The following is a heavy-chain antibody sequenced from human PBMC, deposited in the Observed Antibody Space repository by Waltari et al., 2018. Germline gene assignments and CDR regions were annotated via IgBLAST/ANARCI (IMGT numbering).Heavy chain of an antibody. CDR1: GYSISSGYY. CDR3: ARCSGWYDAFDI. V-gene: IGHV4-38-2*01. CDR2: IYHSGST. J-gene: IGHJ3*02. Sequence: QVQLQESGPGLVKPSETLSLTCAVSGYSISSGYYWGWTRQPPGKGLEWIGSIYHSGSTYYNPSLKMRVTISVDTSKNQFALKLSSVTAADTAVYYCARCSGWYDAFDIWGQGTMVTVSS. D-gene: IGHD6-19*01.